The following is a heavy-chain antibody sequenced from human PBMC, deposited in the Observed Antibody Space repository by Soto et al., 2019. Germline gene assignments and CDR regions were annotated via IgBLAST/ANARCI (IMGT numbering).Heavy chain of an antibody. J-gene: IGHJ4*02. Sequence: QVQLVQSGAEVKKPGASVKVSCKASGYTFTSYGISWVRQAPGQGLEWMGWISAYNGNTNYAQKLQGRVTMTTDTSTSTAYMELRSLRSDDTAVYYCAREVPWVRLYYYDSSGYSSPSGPAFDYWGQGTLVTVSS. D-gene: IGHD3-22*01. CDR3: AREVPWVRLYYYDSSGYSSPSGPAFDY. V-gene: IGHV1-18*04. CDR2: ISAYNGNT. CDR1: GYTFTSYG.